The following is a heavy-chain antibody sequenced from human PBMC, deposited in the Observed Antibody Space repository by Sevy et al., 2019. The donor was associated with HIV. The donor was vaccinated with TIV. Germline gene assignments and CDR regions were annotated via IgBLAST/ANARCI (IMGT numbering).Heavy chain of an antibody. Sequence: SETLSLTCTVSGGSISSGYYNWNWIRQPPGKGLEWIGYIYYSGLTYYNPSLKSRITLSVDTSENQFSLTLSSVTAADTAVYYCARSYSDYSNALAFDYWGQGTLVTVSS. D-gene: IGHD4-4*01. CDR2: IYYSGLT. J-gene: IGHJ4*02. CDR1: GGSISSGYYN. V-gene: IGHV4-30-4*01. CDR3: ARSYSDYSNALAFDY.